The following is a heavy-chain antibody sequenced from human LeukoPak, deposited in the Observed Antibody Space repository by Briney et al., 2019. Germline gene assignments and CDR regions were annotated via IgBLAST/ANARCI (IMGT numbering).Heavy chain of an antibody. V-gene: IGHV3-23*01. Sequence: GGSLRLSCAASGFTFSSYAMSWVRQALGKGLEWVSAISGSGGSTYYADSVKGRFTISRDNSKNTLYLQMNSLRAEDTAVYYCAKDSRYCSSTSCYAPSLDYWGQGTLVTVSS. CDR2: ISGSGGST. J-gene: IGHJ4*02. CDR3: AKDSRYCSSTSCYAPSLDY. CDR1: GFTFSSYA. D-gene: IGHD2-2*01.